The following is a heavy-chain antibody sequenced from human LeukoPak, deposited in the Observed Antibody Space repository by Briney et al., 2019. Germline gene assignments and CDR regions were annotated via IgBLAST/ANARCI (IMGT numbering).Heavy chain of an antibody. V-gene: IGHV3-53*01. CDR3: AREPPNETHSRAYFDF. J-gene: IGHJ4*02. CDR1: GFIVRSNY. CDR2: IYTGGST. D-gene: IGHD2-15*01. Sequence: GGSLRLSCAASGFIVRSNYMSWVRQAPGTGLEWVAVIYTGGSTFYADYVKGRFTISRDNSKNMVYLQMNSLRAEDTAVYYCAREPPNETHSRAYFDFWGQGTLVSVSS.